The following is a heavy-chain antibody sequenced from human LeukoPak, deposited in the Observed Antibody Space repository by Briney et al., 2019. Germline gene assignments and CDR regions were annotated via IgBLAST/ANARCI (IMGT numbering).Heavy chain of an antibody. CDR1: GFTFGDYA. D-gene: IGHD3-22*01. CDR3: TREYYYDSSGYAY. J-gene: IGHJ4*02. CDR2: IRTKAYGGTT. V-gene: IGHV3-49*04. Sequence: GRSLRLSCTASGFTFGDYAMSWVRQAPGKGLEWVGFIRTKAYGGTTEYAASVKGRFTISRDDSKSIAYLQMNSLKTEDTAVYYCTREYYYDSSGYAYWGQGTLVTVSS.